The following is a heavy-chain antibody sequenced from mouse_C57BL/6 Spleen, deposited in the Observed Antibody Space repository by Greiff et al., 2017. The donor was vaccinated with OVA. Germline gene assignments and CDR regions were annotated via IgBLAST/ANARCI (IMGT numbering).Heavy chain of an antibody. CDR1: GYTFTDYY. CDR2: IYPGSGNT. Sequence: VKLQESGAELVRPGASVKLSCKASGYTFTDYYINWVKQRPGQGLEWIARIYPGSGNTYYNEKFKGKATLTAEKSSSTAYMQLSSLTSEDSAVYFCARCQTAQATFAMDYWGQGTSVTVSS. CDR3: ARCQTAQATFAMDY. D-gene: IGHD3-2*02. V-gene: IGHV1-76*01. J-gene: IGHJ4*01.